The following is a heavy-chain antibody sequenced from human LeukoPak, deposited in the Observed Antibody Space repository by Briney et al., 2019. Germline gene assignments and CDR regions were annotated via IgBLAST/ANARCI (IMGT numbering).Heavy chain of an antibody. D-gene: IGHD2-8*01. CDR2: FNLSGGST. Sequence: ASVTVSCTASGYTFTSYHMHWVRQAPGQGLEWMGLFNLSGGSTTYAQRFQGRVTLTRDTSTSTVYMELSSLRSEDTAVYYCARDYVDDIPMIKDYWGQGTLVTVSS. J-gene: IGHJ4*02. CDR1: GYTFTSYH. V-gene: IGHV1-46*01. CDR3: ARDYVDDIPMIKDY.